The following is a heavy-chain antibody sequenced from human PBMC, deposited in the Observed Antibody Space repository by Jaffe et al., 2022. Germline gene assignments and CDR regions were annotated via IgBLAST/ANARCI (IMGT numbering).Heavy chain of an antibody. J-gene: IGHJ6*03. CDR2: IYYSGST. V-gene: IGHV4-59*01. D-gene: IGHD5-12*01. CDR1: GGSISSYY. Sequence: QVQLQESGPGLVKPSETLSLTCTVSGGSISSYYWSWIRQPPGKGLEWIGYIYYSGSTNYNPSLKSRVTISVDTSKNQFSLKLSSVTAADTAVYYCARARDGYNFYYYYYYYMDVWGKGTTVTVSS. CDR3: ARARDGYNFYYYYYYYMDV.